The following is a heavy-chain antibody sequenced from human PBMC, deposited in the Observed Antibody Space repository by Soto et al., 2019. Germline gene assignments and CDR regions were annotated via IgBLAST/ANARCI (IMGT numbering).Heavy chain of an antibody. J-gene: IGHJ4*02. Sequence: GESLKISCKGSGYSFTSYWIGWVRQMPGKGLEWMGIIYPDDSDTKYSPSFQGQVTISADKSISTAYLQWSSLKASDTAMYYCARRNSWLTIDYWGQGTLVTVSS. CDR1: GYSFTSYW. D-gene: IGHD3-22*01. CDR3: ARRNSWLTIDY. V-gene: IGHV5-51*01. CDR2: IYPDDSDT.